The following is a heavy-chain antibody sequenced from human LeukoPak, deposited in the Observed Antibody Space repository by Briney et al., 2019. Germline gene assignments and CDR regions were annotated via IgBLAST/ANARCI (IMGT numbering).Heavy chain of an antibody. CDR2: ISWDGGST. Sequence: GGSPRLSCAASGFTFDDYTMHWVRQAPGKGLEWVSLISWDGGSTYYADSVKGRFTISRDNSKNSLYLQMNSLRTEDTALYYCARGGGFGGFDSWGQGTLVTVSS. CDR1: GFTFDDYT. D-gene: IGHD3-10*01. J-gene: IGHJ4*02. V-gene: IGHV3-43*01. CDR3: ARGGGFGGFDS.